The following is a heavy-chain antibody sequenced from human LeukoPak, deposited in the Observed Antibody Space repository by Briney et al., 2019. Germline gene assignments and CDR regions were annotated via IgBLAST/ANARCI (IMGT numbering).Heavy chain of an antibody. V-gene: IGHV3-23*01. CDR1: GFTFSTYA. CDR2: ISDIGYTT. D-gene: IGHD3-22*01. J-gene: IGHJ4*02. CDR3: AKYYYDSSGYYDAAPLDS. Sequence: GGSLSLSCAASGFTFSTYAMSWVRQAPGKGLEWVSSISDIGYTTYYADSVRGRFTISRGNSKNTVYLQMIGLRAEDTAVYFCAKYYYDSSGYYDAAPLDSWGQGTLVTVFS.